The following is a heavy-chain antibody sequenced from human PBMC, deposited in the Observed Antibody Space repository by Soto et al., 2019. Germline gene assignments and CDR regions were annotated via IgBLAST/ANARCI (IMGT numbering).Heavy chain of an antibody. CDR1: GFTFSSYG. Sequence: GGSLRLSCAASGFTFSSYGMHWVRQAPGKGLEWVAVISYDGSNKYYADSVKGRFTISRDNSKNTLYLQMNSLRAEDTAVYYCAKDQDPDYYYGMDVWGQGNTVTVSS. J-gene: IGHJ6*02. CDR2: ISYDGSNK. CDR3: AKDQDPDYYYGMDV. V-gene: IGHV3-30*18.